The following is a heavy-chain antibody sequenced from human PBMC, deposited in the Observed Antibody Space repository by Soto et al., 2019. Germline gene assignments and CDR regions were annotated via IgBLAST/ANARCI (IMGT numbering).Heavy chain of an antibody. D-gene: IGHD6-19*01. CDR3: AKDINSANIGAVAGFDY. CDR2: ISGSGGST. Sequence: GGSLRLSCAASGFTFSSYAMSWVRQAPGKGLEWVSAISGSGGSTYYADSVKGRFTISRDNSKNTLYLQMNSLRAEDTAVYYCAKDINSANIGAVAGFDYWGQGTLVTVSS. J-gene: IGHJ4*02. V-gene: IGHV3-23*01. CDR1: GFTFSSYA.